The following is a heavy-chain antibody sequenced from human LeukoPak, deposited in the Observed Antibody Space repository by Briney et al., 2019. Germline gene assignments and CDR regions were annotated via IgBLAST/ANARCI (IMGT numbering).Heavy chain of an antibody. CDR2: IYSGGST. J-gene: IGHJ6*03. CDR1: GFTVSSNY. D-gene: IGHD3-10*01. CDR3: ARLPSGADYYYYYMDV. Sequence: HSGGSLRLSCAASGFTVSSNYMSWVRQAPGKGLEWVSVIYSGGSTYYADSVKGRFTISRDNSKNTLYLQMNSLRAEDTAVYYCARLPSGADYYYYYMDVWGKGTTVTVSS. V-gene: IGHV3-66*02.